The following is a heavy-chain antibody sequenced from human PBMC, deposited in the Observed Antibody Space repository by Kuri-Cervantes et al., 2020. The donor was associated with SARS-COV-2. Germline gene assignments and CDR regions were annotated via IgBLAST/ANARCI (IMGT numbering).Heavy chain of an antibody. CDR3: ARGSIRVYYYYGMDV. J-gene: IGHJ6*02. CDR1: GGSISSSSYY. Sequence: SETLSLTCTVSGGSISSSSYYWSWIRQPPGKGLEWIGYIYYSGSTNYNPSLKSRVTISVDTSKNQFSLKLSSVTAADTAVYYCARGSIRVYYYYGMDVWGQGTTVTVSS. V-gene: IGHV4-61*05. D-gene: IGHD2/OR15-2a*01. CDR2: IYYSGST.